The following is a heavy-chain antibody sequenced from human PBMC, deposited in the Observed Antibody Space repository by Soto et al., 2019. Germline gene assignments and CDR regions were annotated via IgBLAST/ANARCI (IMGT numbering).Heavy chain of an antibody. Sequence: ASVKVSCKASGYTFTSYGISWVRQAPGQGLEWMGWINPNSGGTNYAQKFQGRVTMTRDTSISTAYMELSRLRSDDTAVYYCARERRYYDSSGYSGIDYWGQGTLVTVSS. CDR1: GYTFTSYG. J-gene: IGHJ4*02. V-gene: IGHV1-2*02. CDR2: INPNSGGT. D-gene: IGHD3-22*01. CDR3: ARERRYYDSSGYSGIDY.